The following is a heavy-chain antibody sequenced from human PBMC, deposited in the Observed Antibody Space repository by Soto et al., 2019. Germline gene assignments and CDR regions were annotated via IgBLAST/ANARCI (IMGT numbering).Heavy chain of an antibody. V-gene: IGHV4-34*01. Sequence: SETLSLTCAVYGGSFSGYYWSWIRQPPGKGLEWIGEINHSGSTNYNPSLKSRVTISVDTSKNQFSLKLSSVTAADTAVYFCARKRIAAASPIKDGMDVWGQGTTVTVSS. CDR3: ARKRIAAASPIKDGMDV. D-gene: IGHD6-13*01. J-gene: IGHJ6*02. CDR2: INHSGST. CDR1: GGSFSGYY.